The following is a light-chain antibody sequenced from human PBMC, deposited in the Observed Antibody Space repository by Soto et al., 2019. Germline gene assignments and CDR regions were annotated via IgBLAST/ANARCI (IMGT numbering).Light chain of an antibody. V-gene: IGKV3-20*01. Sequence: EIVLTQSPGTLSLSPGERATLSCRASQSVSSSYLAWYQQKPGQAPRLLIYGASSRATGIPDRFSGSGSGTDFTLTISRLEPEDFAVYYCQHYHNFPRTFGQGTKLEIQ. J-gene: IGKJ2*01. CDR3: QHYHNFPRT. CDR1: QSVSSSY. CDR2: GAS.